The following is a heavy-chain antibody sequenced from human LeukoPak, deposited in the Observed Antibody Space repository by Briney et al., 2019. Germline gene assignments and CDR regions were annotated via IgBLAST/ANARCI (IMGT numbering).Heavy chain of an antibody. CDR1: GYTFTGYY. D-gene: IGHD5-18*01. CDR3: ARDNTENGRYFDY. Sequence: VASVKVSCKASGYTFTGYYMHWVRQAPGQGLEWMGWINPNSGGTNYAQKFQGRVTMTRDTSISTAYMELSRLRSDDTAVYYCARDNTENGRYFDYWGQGTLVTVSS. V-gene: IGHV1-2*02. J-gene: IGHJ4*02. CDR2: INPNSGGT.